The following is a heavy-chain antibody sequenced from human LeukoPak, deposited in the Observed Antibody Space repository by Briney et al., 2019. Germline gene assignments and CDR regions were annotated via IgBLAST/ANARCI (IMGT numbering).Heavy chain of an antibody. CDR1: GGSISSYY. CDR2: THYSGST. D-gene: IGHD1-26*01. CDR3: ARSLGATRYNLKYYFYYGLDV. V-gene: IGHV4-59*01. Sequence: SETLSLTCTVSGGSISSYYWSWIRQPPGKGLEWIGFTHYSGSTNYNPSLKSRVTISVDTSNNPVSLRLSSVTAGDTAVYYCARSLGATRYNLKYYFYYGLDVWGQGTTVTVSS. J-gene: IGHJ6*02.